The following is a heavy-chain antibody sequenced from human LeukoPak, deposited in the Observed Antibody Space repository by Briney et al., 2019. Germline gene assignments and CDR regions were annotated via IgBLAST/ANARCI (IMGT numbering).Heavy chain of an antibody. J-gene: IGHJ4*02. CDR3: ATDITALDY. CDR1: GYNFNDYY. D-gene: IGHD3-10*01. CDR2: INPKNGGT. Sequence: ASVKVSCKASGYNFNDYYLHLVRQAPGQGLEWMGWINPKNGGTYYAEKFKGRVTMTRDTSITTAYMEVSRLISGDTAVYYCATDITALDYWGQGTLVTVSS. V-gene: IGHV1-2*02.